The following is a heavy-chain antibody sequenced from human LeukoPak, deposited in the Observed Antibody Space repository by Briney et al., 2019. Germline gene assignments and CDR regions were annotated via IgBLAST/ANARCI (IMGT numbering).Heavy chain of an antibody. J-gene: IGHJ4*02. CDR2: IYMGGTT. D-gene: IGHD3-16*01. CDR3: VRVGDEVAYTRGYLDH. V-gene: IGHV3-53*04. CDR1: GFTVSSHD. Sequence: GGSLRPSCAASGFTVSSHDMSWVRQAPGKGLEWVSVIYMGGTTYYADSVKGRFTISRQSSNNTLYLQMNSLGIEDTAVYYCVRVGDEVAYTRGYLDHWGQGTLVTVSS.